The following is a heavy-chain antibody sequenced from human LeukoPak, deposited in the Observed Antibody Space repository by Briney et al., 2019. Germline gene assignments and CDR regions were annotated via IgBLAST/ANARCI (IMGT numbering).Heavy chain of an antibody. V-gene: IGHV3-23*01. CDR1: GFTFRSYA. CDR3: TKDVSVVLATINY. D-gene: IGHD2-2*01. J-gene: IGHJ4*02. Sequence: GGSLRLSRAASGFTFRSYAMSWVRQAPGKGLEWVSGISGSGGTTYYADSVKGRFTISRDNSKNTLYLQMDSLRAEDTAMYYCTKDVSVVLATINYWGQGTLVTVSS. CDR2: ISGSGGTT.